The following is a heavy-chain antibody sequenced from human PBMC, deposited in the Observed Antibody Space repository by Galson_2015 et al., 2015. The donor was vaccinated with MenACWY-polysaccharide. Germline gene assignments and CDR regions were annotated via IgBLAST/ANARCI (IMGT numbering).Heavy chain of an antibody. J-gene: IGHJ5*02. V-gene: IGHV3-23*01. Sequence: SLRLSCAASGFTFTSYAMSWVRQAPGKGLEWVSAIRSSGTNTYYADSVRGRFTISRDKSKNTLYLQVNRLRAEDTAVYYCAKDSTDFWSVAGRFDNWGQGTLVTVSS. CDR2: IRSSGTNT. CDR3: AKDSTDFWSVAGRFDN. CDR1: GFTFTSYA. D-gene: IGHD3-3*01.